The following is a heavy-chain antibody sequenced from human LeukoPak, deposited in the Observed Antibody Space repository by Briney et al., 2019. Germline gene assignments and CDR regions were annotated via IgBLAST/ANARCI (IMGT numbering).Heavy chain of an antibody. CDR2: IKQEGSEK. CDR3: ARDSSGWYRHQKT. V-gene: IGHV3-7*01. D-gene: IGHD6-19*01. Sequence: GGTLRLSCAASGFTFSSYWMGWVRQAPGKGLEWVANIKQEGSEKSYVDSVKGRFTISRDNAKNSLYVQMNSRRAEDTAVYYCARDSSGWYRHQKTWGQGTLVTVSS. CDR1: GFTFSSYW. J-gene: IGHJ5*02.